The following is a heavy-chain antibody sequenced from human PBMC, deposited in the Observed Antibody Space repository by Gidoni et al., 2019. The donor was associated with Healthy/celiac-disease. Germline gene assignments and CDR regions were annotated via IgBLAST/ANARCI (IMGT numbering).Heavy chain of an antibody. J-gene: IGHJ2*01. CDR3: AKDGVPRITIFGVVHFDL. V-gene: IGHV3-23*01. CDR2: ISGSGGST. D-gene: IGHD3-3*01. Sequence: EVQLLESGGGLVQPGGSLRLSCAASGFPFSSYAMSWVRQAPGKGLEWVAAISGSGGSTYYAYSVKGRFTISRDNSKNTLYLQMNSLRAEDTAVYYCAKDGVPRITIFGVVHFDLWGRGTLVTVSS. CDR1: GFPFSSYA.